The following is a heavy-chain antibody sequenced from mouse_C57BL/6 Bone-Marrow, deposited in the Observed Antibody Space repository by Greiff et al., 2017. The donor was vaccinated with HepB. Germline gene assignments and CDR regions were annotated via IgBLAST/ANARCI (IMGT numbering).Heavy chain of an antibody. V-gene: IGHV1-81*01. J-gene: IGHJ2*01. Sequence: VKLMESGAELARPGASVKLSCKASGYTFTSYGISWVKQRTGQGLEWIGEIYPRSGNTYYNEKFKGKATLTADKSSSTAYMELRSLTSEDSAVYFCARRDDYDVRDYWGQGTTLTVSS. CDR1: GYTFTSYG. D-gene: IGHD2-4*01. CDR3: ARRDDYDVRDY. CDR2: IYPRSGNT.